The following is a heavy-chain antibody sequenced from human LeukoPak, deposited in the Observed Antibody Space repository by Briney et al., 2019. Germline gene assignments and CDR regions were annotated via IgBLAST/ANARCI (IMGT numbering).Heavy chain of an antibody. CDR1: GFTFSTYG. Sequence: GGSLRLSCAASGFTFSTYGMHWVRQAPGKGPEWVAVIWYEGSNKYYADSVKGRFTISRDNSKNTLYLQMNSLRAEDTAVYYCAKEGPHCSSTSCYLKGFDPWGQGTLVTVSS. CDR3: AKEGPHCSSTSCYLKGFDP. CDR2: IWYEGSNK. J-gene: IGHJ5*02. D-gene: IGHD2-2*01. V-gene: IGHV3-33*06.